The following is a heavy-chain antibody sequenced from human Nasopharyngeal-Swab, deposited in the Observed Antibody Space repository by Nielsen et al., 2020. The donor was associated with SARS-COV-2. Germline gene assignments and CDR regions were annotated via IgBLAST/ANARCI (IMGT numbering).Heavy chain of an antibody. V-gene: IGHV4-34*01. CDR1: GGSLSGHS. CDR3: ARGRGGQQLVRTYYYYGLDV. CDR2: INHSGTT. D-gene: IGHD1-1*01. Sequence: SQTLSLTCGVYGGSLSGHSWSWIRQPPGQGLEWIGEINHSGTTNYKPSLKSRVTISVNTSKNQFSLKVRSVSAADTAIYFCARGRGGQQLVRTYYYYGLDVWGQGTTVTVSS. J-gene: IGHJ6*02.